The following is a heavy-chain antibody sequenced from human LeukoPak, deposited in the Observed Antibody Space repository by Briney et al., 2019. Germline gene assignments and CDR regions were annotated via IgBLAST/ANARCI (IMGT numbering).Heavy chain of an antibody. CDR3: ARDSDLSSFDY. D-gene: IGHD2/OR15-2a*01. J-gene: IGHJ4*02. CDR2: INPNSGGT. V-gene: IGHV1-2*06. Sequence: GALVKVSCKASGYTFTGYYMHWVRQAPGQGLEWMGRINPNSGGTNYAQKFQGRVTMTRDTSISTAYMELSRLRSDDTAVYYCARDSDLSSFDYWGQGTLVTVSS. CDR1: GYTFTGYY.